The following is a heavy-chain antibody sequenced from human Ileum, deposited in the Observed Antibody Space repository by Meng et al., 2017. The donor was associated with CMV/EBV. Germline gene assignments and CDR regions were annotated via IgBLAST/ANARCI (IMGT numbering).Heavy chain of an antibody. CDR2: INTYKGNT. V-gene: IGHV1-18*01. CDR3: ARGSGPPGDY. D-gene: IGHD3-10*01. Sequence: QLGQSERGVKRPGASGKVSCKTSGYSFLTYAISWVRQAPGQGLEWIGWINTYKGNTDYAQKFQGRVTLTRDASTNIAYMELTSLRSDDTAVYYCARGSGPPGDYWGQGTLVTVSS. J-gene: IGHJ4*02. CDR1: GYSFLTYA.